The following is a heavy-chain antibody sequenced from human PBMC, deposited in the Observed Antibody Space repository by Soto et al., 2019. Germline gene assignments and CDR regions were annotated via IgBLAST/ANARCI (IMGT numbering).Heavy chain of an antibody. D-gene: IGHD6-25*01. CDR1: GFTFSSYG. CDR2: ISYDGSNK. CDR3: AKALGGYCNYYYYGMDV. Sequence: QVQLVESGGGVVQPGRSLRLSCAASGFTFSSYGMHWVRQAPGKALERVAVISYDGSNKYYADSVKGRFTISRDNSKNTIYLQMNSLRAEDTAVYYCAKALGGYCNYYYYGMDVWGQGTTVTVSS. V-gene: IGHV3-30*18. J-gene: IGHJ6*02.